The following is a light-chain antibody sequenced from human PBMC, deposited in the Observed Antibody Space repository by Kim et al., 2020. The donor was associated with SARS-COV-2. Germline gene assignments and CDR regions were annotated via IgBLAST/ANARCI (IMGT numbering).Light chain of an antibody. CDR1: SSNVVAGYD. CDR3: QSYDSTLTVVV. CDR2: ANN. V-gene: IGLV1-40*01. J-gene: IGLJ2*01. Sequence: QPVLTQPPSVSGAPGQRVTISCTGGSSNVVAGYDIHWYQQLPGTAPKLLIYANNNRPSGVPDRFSGSKSGTSASLAITGLQAEDEADYYCQSYDSTLTVVVFGGGTQLTVL.